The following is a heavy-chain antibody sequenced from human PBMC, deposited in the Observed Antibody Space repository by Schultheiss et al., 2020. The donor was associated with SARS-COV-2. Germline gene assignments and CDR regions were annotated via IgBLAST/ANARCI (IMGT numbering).Heavy chain of an antibody. J-gene: IGHJ3*02. CDR3: ARGVARAFDI. D-gene: IGHD5-12*01. CDR1: GYSISSGYY. Sequence: SETLSLTCTVSGYSISSGYYWGWIRQPPGKGLEWIGSIYHSGSTYYNPSLKSRVTISVDTSKNQFSLKLSSVTAADTAVYYCARGVARAFDIWGQGTMVTVSS. CDR2: IYHSGST. V-gene: IGHV4-38-2*02.